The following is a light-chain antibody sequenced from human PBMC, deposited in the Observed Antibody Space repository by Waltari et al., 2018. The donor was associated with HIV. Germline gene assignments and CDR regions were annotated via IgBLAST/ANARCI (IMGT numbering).Light chain of an antibody. V-gene: IGKV3-15*01. CDR3: QQYHDWPWFT. J-gene: IGKJ2*01. CDR2: AAS. Sequence: DIVMRQSPATLSVSLGKSATLSCRASQSVGVNLDWYQQRPGQTPRLLIYAASTRATGIPPRFSGSASGTNFALTISSLQSEDVGFYYCQQYHDWPWFTFGQGTKLEIK. CDR1: QSVGVN.